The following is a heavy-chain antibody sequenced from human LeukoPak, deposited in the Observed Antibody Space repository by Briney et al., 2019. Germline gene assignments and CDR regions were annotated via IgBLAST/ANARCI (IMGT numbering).Heavy chain of an antibody. CDR2: KYYSGNS. Sequence: TSETLSLTCTVSGGSISSSTYYWGWIRQPPGKGLELVGSKYYSGNSYYNPSLKSRVSISVDTSKNQFSLKLSSVTAADTAVYYCARLYYYYGLDVWGQGTTVTVSS. CDR1: GGSISSSTYY. V-gene: IGHV4-39*01. CDR3: ARLYYYYGLDV. J-gene: IGHJ6*02.